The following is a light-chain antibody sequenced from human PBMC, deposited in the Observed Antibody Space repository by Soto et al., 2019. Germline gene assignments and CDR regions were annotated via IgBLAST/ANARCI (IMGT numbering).Light chain of an antibody. CDR3: EAWGDSLYGAV. J-gene: IGLJ2*01. CDR2: NND. CDR1: SSNIGANP. Sequence: QSVLTQPPSASGTPGQRVTISCSGSSSNIGANPINWYQQLPGTAPKLLIYNNDQRPSGVPDRFSASKSGTSASLAISGLQSEDEADYYCEAWGDSLYGAVLGGGTKLTVL. V-gene: IGLV1-44*01.